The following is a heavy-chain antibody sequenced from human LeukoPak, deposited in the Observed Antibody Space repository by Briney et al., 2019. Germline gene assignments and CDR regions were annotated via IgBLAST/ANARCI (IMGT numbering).Heavy chain of an antibody. D-gene: IGHD3-22*01. CDR2: IKQDGSEK. CDR3: ARLKAREYYDSSGYTD. CDR1: GFTFSSYW. V-gene: IGHV3-7*01. Sequence: GGSLRLSCAASGFTFSSYWMSWVRQAPGKGLEWVANIKQDGSEKYYVDSVKGRFTISRDNAKNSLYLQMSSLRAEDTAVYYCARLKAREYYDSSGYTDWGQGTLVTVSS. J-gene: IGHJ4*02.